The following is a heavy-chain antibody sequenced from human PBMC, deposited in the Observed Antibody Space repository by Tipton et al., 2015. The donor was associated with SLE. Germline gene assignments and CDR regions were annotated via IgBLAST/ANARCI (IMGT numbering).Heavy chain of an antibody. V-gene: IGHV4-59*01. J-gene: IGHJ6*02. Sequence: TLSLTCTVSDGSIGSYYWSWIRQPPGKGLEWIGYISYSGSTNYNPSLKSRVTISVDTSKNQFSLKLSFVTAADTAVYYCARDLYSSDWKYYGMDVWGQGTTVTVSS. CDR3: ARDLYSSDWKYYGMDV. CDR1: DGSIGSYY. D-gene: IGHD6-19*01. CDR2: ISYSGST.